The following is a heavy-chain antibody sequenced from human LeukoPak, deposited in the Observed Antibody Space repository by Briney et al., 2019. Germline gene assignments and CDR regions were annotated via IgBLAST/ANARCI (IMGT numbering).Heavy chain of an antibody. CDR2: IIPILCIA. V-gene: IGHV1-69*04. D-gene: IGHD4-23*01. CDR3: ARDTTTVVYYYGMDV. CDR1: GGTFSSYA. J-gene: IGHJ6*02. Sequence: SVKVSCKASGGTFSSYAISWVRQAPGQGLEWMGRIIPILCIANYAQKFQGRVTITADKSTSTAYMELSSLRSEDTAVYYCARDTTTVVYYYGMDVWGQGTTVTVSS.